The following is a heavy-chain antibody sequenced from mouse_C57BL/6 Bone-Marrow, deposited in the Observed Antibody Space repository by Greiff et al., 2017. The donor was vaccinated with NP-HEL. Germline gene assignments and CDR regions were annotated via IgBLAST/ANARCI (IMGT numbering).Heavy chain of an antibody. CDR2: ISYDGSN. CDR3: ARGGGLYDLNY. V-gene: IGHV3-6*01. D-gene: IGHD2-3*01. Sequence: EVKLLESGPGLVKPSQSLSLTCSVTGYSITSGYYWNWIRQFPGNKLEWMGYISYDGSNNYNPSLKNRISITRDTSKNQFFLKLNSVTTEDTATYYCARGGGLYDLNYWGQGTTLTVSS. J-gene: IGHJ2*01. CDR1: GYSITSGYY.